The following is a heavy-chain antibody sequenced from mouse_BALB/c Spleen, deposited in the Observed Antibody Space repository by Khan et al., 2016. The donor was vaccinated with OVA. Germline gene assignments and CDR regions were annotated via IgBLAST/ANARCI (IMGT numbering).Heavy chain of an antibody. V-gene: IGHV1-9*01. J-gene: IGHJ3*01. Sequence: QVQLQQSGAELMKPGASVKMSCKATGYTFSSYWIGWVKQRPGHGLEWIAEILPGSGSTNYNEKFKGKAPFTADTSSSPAYMQLSSLTSEDSAVFYGTRGNYYGSSSWFGYWGQGTLVTVSA. CDR1: GYTFSSYW. CDR2: ILPGSGST. CDR3: TRGNYYGSSSWFGY. D-gene: IGHD1-1*01.